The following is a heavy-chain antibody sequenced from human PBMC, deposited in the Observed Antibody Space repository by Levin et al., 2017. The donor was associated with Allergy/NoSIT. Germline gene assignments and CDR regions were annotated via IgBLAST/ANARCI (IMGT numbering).Heavy chain of an antibody. Sequence: PSETLSLTCNVSGGSISSYYWSWIRQPPGKGLEWIGYIYYSENTKYNPSLKSRVTISIDTSKNQFSLNLSSVTAADTAVYYCARWAYVWENYADAFDIWGQGTMVTVSS. CDR2: IYYSENT. D-gene: IGHD3-16*01. CDR3: ARWAYVWENYADAFDI. J-gene: IGHJ3*02. CDR1: GGSISSYY. V-gene: IGHV4-59*08.